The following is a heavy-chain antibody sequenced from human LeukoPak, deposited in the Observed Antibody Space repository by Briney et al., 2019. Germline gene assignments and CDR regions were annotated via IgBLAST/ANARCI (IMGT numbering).Heavy chain of an antibody. CDR1: GYTFTGYY. D-gene: IGHD3-16*01. CDR3: AREPSSSFVHAVNY. J-gene: IGHJ4*02. CDR2: INPNSGGT. V-gene: IGHV1-2*02. Sequence: ASVKVSCKASGYTFTGYYMHWVRQAPGQGLEWMGWINPNSGGTNYAQKFQGRVTMTRDTSISTAYMELSRLRSDDTAVYYCAREPSSSFVHAVNYWAQGTLVTVSS.